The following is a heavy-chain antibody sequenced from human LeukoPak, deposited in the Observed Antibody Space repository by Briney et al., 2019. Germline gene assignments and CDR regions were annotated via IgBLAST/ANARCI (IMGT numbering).Heavy chain of an antibody. CDR3: ARGRYYGSEKFDY. D-gene: IGHD3-10*01. V-gene: IGHV4-34*01. CDR2: INHSGST. J-gene: IGHJ4*02. Sequence: PGGSLRLSCAASGFTVSSNYMSWIRQPPGKGLEWIGEINHSGSTNYNPSLKSRVTISVDTSKNQFSLKLSSVTAADTAVYYGARGRYYGSEKFDYWGQGTLVTVSS. CDR1: GFTVSSNY.